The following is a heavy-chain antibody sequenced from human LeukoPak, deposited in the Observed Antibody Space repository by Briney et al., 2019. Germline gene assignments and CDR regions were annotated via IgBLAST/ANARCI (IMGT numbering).Heavy chain of an antibody. CDR3: ARDGGYCSSTSCYWGYYYYYGMDV. J-gene: IGHJ6*02. CDR2: INPNSGGT. D-gene: IGHD2-2*01. V-gene: IGHV1-2*02. Sequence: GASVKVSCKASGYTFTSYGISWVRQAPGQGLEWMGWINPNSGGTNYAQKFQGRVTMTRDTSISTAYMELSRLRSDDTAVYYCARDGGYCSSTSCYWGYYYYYGMDVWGQGTTVTVSS. CDR1: GYTFTSYG.